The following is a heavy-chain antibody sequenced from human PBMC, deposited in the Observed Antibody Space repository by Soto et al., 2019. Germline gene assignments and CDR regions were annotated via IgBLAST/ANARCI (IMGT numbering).Heavy chain of an antibody. CDR3: ARPGQYCSSTSCYSPYPDFDY. V-gene: IGHV1-3*01. CDR1: GYTFTSYA. D-gene: IGHD2-2*01. J-gene: IGHJ4*02. Sequence: QVQLVQSGAEVKKPGASVKVSCKASGYTFTSYAMHWVRQAPGQRLEWMGWINAGNGNTKYSQKFQGRVTITRDTSASTAYRELSSLSSEDTAVYYCARPGQYCSSTSCYSPYPDFDYWGQGTLVTVSS. CDR2: INAGNGNT.